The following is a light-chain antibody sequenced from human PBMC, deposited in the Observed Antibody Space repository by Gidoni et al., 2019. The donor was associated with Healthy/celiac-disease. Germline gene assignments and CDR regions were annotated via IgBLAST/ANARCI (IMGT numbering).Light chain of an antibody. CDR3: AAWDDSLNGVV. CDR1: SSNIGSNT. Sequence: QSALTQPPSASGTPGQGATIPCSGSSSNIGSNTVNWYQQLPGTAPKLLIYSNNQRPSGVPDRFSGSKSGTSASLAISGLQSEDEADYYCAAWDDSLNGVVFGGGTKLTVL. V-gene: IGLV1-44*01. J-gene: IGLJ2*01. CDR2: SNN.